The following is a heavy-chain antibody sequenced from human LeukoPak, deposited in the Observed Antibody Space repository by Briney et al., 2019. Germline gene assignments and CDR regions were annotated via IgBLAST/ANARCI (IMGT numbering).Heavy chain of an antibody. V-gene: IGHV1-69*05. CDR2: IIPIFGTA. CDR1: GGTFSSYA. J-gene: IGHJ4*02. Sequence: SVKVSCKASGGTFSSYAISWVRRAPGQGLEWMGGIIPIFGTANYAQKFQGRVTITTDESTSTAYMELSSLRSEDTAVYYCAREPTPYSSSSYCFDYWGQGTLVTVSS. CDR3: AREPTPYSSSSYCFDY. D-gene: IGHD6-6*01.